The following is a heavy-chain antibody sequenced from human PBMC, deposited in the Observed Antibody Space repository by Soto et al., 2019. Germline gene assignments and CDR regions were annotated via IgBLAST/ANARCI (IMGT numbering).Heavy chain of an antibody. D-gene: IGHD3-22*01. CDR3: ARDKSYDSSGFDY. V-gene: IGHV3-33*01. Sequence: GGSLRLSCAASGFTFSSYGMHWVRQAPGKGLEWVAVIWYDGSNKYYADSVKGRFTISRDNSKNTLYLQMNSLRAEDTAVYYCARDKSYDSSGFDYWGQGTLVTVSS. J-gene: IGHJ4*02. CDR1: GFTFSSYG. CDR2: IWYDGSNK.